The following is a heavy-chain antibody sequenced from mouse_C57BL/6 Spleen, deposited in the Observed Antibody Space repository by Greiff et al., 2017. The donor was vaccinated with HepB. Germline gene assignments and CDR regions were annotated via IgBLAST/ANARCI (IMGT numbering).Heavy chain of an antibody. J-gene: IGHJ2*01. D-gene: IGHD3-2*02. CDR3: ARSGDWNFDY. V-gene: IGHV1-26*01. CDR2: INPNNGGT. Sequence: EVQLQQSGPELVKPGASVKISCKASGYTFTDYYMNWVKQSHGKSLEWIGDINPNNGGTSYNQKFKGKATLTVDKASSTAYMELLSLTSEDSAVYYCARSGDWNFDYWGQGTTLTVSS. CDR1: GYTFTDYY.